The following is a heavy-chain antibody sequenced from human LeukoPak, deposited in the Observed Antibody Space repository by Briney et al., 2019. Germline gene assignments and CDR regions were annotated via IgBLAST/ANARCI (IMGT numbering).Heavy chain of an antibody. CDR1: GFTFSSYE. D-gene: IGHD6-13*01. CDR3: ARANGNAGYSSSWYADY. Sequence: GGSLRLSCAASGFTFSSYEMNWVRQAPGKGLERVSYISSSGSTIYYADSVKGRFTISRDNAKNSLYLQMNSLRAEDTAVYYCARANGNAGYSSSWYADYWGQGTLVTVSS. J-gene: IGHJ4*02. V-gene: IGHV3-48*03. CDR2: ISSSGSTI.